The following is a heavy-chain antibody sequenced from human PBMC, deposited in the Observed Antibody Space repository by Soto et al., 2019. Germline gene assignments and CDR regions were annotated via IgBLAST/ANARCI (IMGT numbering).Heavy chain of an antibody. V-gene: IGHV1-8*01. J-gene: IGHJ6*03. CDR1: GYTFTSYD. Sequence: QVQLVQSGAEVKKPGASVKVSCKASGYTFTSYDIHWVRQATGQGLERMGWMNPNSGNTDYAQKFQGRVTMTRNTPISTDYMELSSLRSEDPAVYYCARKGGEQLERGNYYYYRHVLGKGTTVTVSS. D-gene: IGHD1-1*01. CDR3: ARKGGEQLERGNYYYYRHV. CDR2: MNPNSGNT.